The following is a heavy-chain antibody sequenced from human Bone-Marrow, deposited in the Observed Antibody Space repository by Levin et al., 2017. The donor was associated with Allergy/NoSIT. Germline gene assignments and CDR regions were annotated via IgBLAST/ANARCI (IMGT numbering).Heavy chain of an antibody. CDR1: GGSISSDGYY. V-gene: IGHV4-30-4*01. D-gene: IGHD2-2*01. J-gene: IGHJ5*02. Sequence: LRLSCTVSGGSISSDGYYWSWIRQPPGKGLDWIGYIYYSGNTYYNPSLKSRVTISIDTSKHQFSLKLSSVTAADTAVYYCARYSSSATTGWFDPWGQGTLVTVSS. CDR2: IYYSGNT. CDR3: ARYSSSATTGWFDP.